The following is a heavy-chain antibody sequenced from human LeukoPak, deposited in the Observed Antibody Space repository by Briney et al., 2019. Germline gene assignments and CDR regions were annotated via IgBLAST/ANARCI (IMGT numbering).Heavy chain of an antibody. Sequence: SETLCLTCTVSGGSISSYYWSWIRQPAGKGLEWIGRIYTSGSTNYNPSLKSRVTMSVDTSKNQFSLKLSSVTAADTAVYYCARGRYQLLYLDSWGQGTLVTVSS. CDR2: IYTSGST. J-gene: IGHJ4*02. D-gene: IGHD2-2*01. CDR1: GGSISSYY. V-gene: IGHV4-4*07. CDR3: ARGRYQLLYLDS.